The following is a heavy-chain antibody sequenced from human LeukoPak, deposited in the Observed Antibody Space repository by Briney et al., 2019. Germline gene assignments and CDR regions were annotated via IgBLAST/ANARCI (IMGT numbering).Heavy chain of an antibody. CDR1: GVIFSHHA. CDR3: AKEDTAGVTPVLDY. J-gene: IGHJ4*02. D-gene: IGHD5-18*01. V-gene: IGHV3-23*01. Sequence: PGGSLRLSCAVSGVIFSHHAISWVCQAPGKGLEWISAISGSGGTTYYADSVRGRFAISRDNSKNTLSLHMHSLRAEDTAVYYCAKEDTAGVTPVLDYWGQGTLVTVSS. CDR2: ISGSGGTT.